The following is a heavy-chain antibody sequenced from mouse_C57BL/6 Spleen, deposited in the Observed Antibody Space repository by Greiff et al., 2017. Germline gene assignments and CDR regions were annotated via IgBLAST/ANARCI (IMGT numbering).Heavy chain of an antibody. Sequence: DVQLQESGGGLVQPGGSMKLSCVASGFTFSNYWMNWVRQSPEKGLEWVAQIRLKSDNYATHYAESVKGRFTISRDASKSSVYLQMNNLRAEDTGIYYCSGPIYYDYDQNYFDYWGQGTTLTVSS. CDR3: SGPIYYDYDQNYFDY. CDR1: GFTFSNYW. V-gene: IGHV6-3*01. J-gene: IGHJ2*01. CDR2: IRLKSDNYAT. D-gene: IGHD2-4*01.